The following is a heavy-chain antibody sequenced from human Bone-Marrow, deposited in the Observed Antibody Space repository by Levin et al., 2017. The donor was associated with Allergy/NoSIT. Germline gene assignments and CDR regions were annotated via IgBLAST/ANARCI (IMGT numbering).Heavy chain of an antibody. J-gene: IGHJ5*02. V-gene: IGHV4-4*02. Sequence: SETLSLTCGVSDGSISSSNWWTWVRQPPGKGLEWIGEIYHSGSTNYNPSLKSRVTISVEKSKNQFSLKLSSVTAADTAVYYCARRNVLAPGEDWFDPWGQGTLITVSS. CDR2: IYHSGST. CDR3: ARRNVLAPGEDWFDP. CDR1: DGSISSSNW. D-gene: IGHD7-27*01.